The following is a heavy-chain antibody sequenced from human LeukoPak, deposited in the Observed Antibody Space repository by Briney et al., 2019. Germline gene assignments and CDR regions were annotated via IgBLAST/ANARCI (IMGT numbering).Heavy chain of an antibody. Sequence: PSETLSLTCTVSGASINNNFWTWIRQPPGKGLEWIGYIYSSGSANYNPSLKSRVIISGDTSNKQISLNLSSVTAADTAVYFCARHRDYYDTWGHGTLVTVSS. CDR1: GASINNNF. CDR2: IYSSGSA. V-gene: IGHV4-59*08. CDR3: ARHRDYYDT. J-gene: IGHJ4*01. D-gene: IGHD3-22*01.